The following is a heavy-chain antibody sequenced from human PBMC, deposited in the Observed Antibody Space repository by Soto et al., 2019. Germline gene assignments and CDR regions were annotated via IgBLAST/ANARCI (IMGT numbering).Heavy chain of an antibody. Sequence: QVQLQQWGAGLLKPSETLSLTCAVYGGSFSGYYWSWIRQPPGKGLEWLGEINHSGQTNYNPSHNSRVTISVDTSKNQFSRKLSSVTAADTAVYYCARGRAVVLWFGELSPLDYWGQGTLVTVSS. D-gene: IGHD3-10*01. CDR1: GGSFSGYY. CDR3: ARGRAVVLWFGELSPLDY. V-gene: IGHV4-34*01. J-gene: IGHJ4*02. CDR2: INHSGQT.